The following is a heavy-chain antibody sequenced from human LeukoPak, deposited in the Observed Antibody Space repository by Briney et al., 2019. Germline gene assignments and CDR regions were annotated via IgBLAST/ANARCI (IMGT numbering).Heavy chain of an antibody. V-gene: IGHV3-33*06. J-gene: IGHJ6*03. CDR2: IWCDGSNK. CDR1: GFTFSSYC. CDR3: AKDPRGSYSRDYYYYMDV. Sequence: GRSLRLSCAAAGFTFSSYCMHWVRQAPGKGLEWVAVIWCDGSNKYYADSVKGRFTISRDNSKTTLYLQMNSLRAEDAAVYYCAKDPRGSYSRDYYYYMDVWGKGTPVTVSS. D-gene: IGHD1-26*01.